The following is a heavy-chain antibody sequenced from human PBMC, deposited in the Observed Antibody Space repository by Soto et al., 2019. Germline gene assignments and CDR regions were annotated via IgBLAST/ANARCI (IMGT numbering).Heavy chain of an antibody. Sequence: PGGSLRLSFAASGFTFRSYAVHWVRQAPGKGLDWVALISYDGSDIYYADSVKGRFSISRDNFKDTLYLQMNSLRTEDTALYHCARDFAWSNAFDIWGQGTMVTVSS. CDR2: ISYDGSDI. J-gene: IGHJ3*02. CDR3: ARDFAWSNAFDI. CDR1: GFTFRSYA. V-gene: IGHV3-30-3*01. D-gene: IGHD3-3*01.